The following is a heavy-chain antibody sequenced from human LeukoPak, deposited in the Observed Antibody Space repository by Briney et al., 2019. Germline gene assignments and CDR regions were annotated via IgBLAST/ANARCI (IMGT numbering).Heavy chain of an antibody. Sequence: AGESLKISCKGSGYSFTSYWIGWVRQMPGKGLEWMGIIYPGDSNIRYSPSFQGQVTISADKSFSTAYLQWSSLKASDTAMYYCARPHYGASDYWGQGTLVTVSS. CDR1: GYSFTSYW. D-gene: IGHD4-17*01. CDR2: IYPGDSNI. V-gene: IGHV5-51*01. CDR3: ARPHYGASDY. J-gene: IGHJ4*02.